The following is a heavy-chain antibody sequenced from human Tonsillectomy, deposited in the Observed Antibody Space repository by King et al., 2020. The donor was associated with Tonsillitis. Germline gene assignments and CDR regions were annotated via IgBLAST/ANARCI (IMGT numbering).Heavy chain of an antibody. Sequence: VQLVESGGGLVQPGGSLRLSCAASGFTFSSYAMSWVRQAPGKGLEWVSAISGSGGSTYYADSVEGRCTISRDNSNNTLFLQMNSRRAEDTAVYYCAKDRGDYVWGTFDYWGQGTLVTVSS. CDR2: ISGSGGST. D-gene: IGHD3-16*01. V-gene: IGHV3-23*04. CDR3: AKDRGDYVWGTFDY. J-gene: IGHJ4*02. CDR1: GFTFSSYA.